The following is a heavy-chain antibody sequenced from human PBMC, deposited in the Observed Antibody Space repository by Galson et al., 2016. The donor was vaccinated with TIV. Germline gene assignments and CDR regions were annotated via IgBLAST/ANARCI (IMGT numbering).Heavy chain of an antibody. V-gene: IGHV3-33*01. Sequence: SCKASGYTFSNYGIHWVRQAPGKGLEWVSTMWSDGTNEHYADSVKGRFTISRDNSKDTLYLHMRSLRADDTAVYYCARSPPLGSTIYYFDYWGQGTLVTVSS. D-gene: IGHD1-26*01. CDR3: ARSPPLGSTIYYFDY. CDR1: GYTFSNYG. J-gene: IGHJ4*02. CDR2: MWSDGTNE.